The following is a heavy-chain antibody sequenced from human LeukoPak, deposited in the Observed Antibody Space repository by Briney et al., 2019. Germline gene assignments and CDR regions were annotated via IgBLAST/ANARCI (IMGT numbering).Heavy chain of an antibody. CDR1: GGXISSSSYY. CDR2: IFYTGST. V-gene: IGHV4-39*01. J-gene: IGHJ4*02. Sequence: PSETLSLTCIVSGGXISSSSYYWGWIRQPPGKRLEWIGSIFYTGSTYNNPSLKSRVSISIDTSKNQFALKLSSVTAADTAVYYCASYKMFYYDSSGYYYGFDYWGQGTLVTVSS. D-gene: IGHD3-22*01. CDR3: ASYKMFYYDSSGYYYGFDY.